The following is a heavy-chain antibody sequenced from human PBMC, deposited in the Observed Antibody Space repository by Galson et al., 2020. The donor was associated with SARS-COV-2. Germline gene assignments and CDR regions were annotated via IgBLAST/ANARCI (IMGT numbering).Heavy chain of an antibody. Sequence: GSLKISCAASGFTFTTYAMSWVRQAPGKGLEWVATISGSGATTYYADSAKGRFTISKDNSKNTLNLQINSLRLEDTAVYYCAKSSERVSITVYVVSFPEHFDYWGPGTLVTVSS. J-gene: IGHJ4*02. V-gene: IGHV3-23*01. CDR1: GFTFTTYA. CDR3: AKSSERVSITVYVVSFPEHFDY. D-gene: IGHD3-22*01. CDR2: ISGSGATT.